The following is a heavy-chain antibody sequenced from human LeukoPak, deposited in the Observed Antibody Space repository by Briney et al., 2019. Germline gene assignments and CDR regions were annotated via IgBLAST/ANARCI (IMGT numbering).Heavy chain of an antibody. CDR2: ISSSGRYI. CDR1: GFTFSTYS. CDR3: ARFGYDPWAWFDP. Sequence: KAGGSLRLSCAASGFTFSTYSMNWVRQAPGEGLEWVSSISSSGRYIYYADSVKGRFTISRDNAKNPLYLQMNSLRAEDTAVYYCARFGYDPWAWFDPWGQGTLVTVSS. J-gene: IGHJ5*02. V-gene: IGHV3-21*01. D-gene: IGHD5-12*01.